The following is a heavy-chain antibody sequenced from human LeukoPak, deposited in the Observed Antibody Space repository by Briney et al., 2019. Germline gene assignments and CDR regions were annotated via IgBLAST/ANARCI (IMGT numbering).Heavy chain of an antibody. CDR3: ARVGAAMVTVGAFDI. CDR2: ISSSSSYI. Sequence: GGSLRLSCAASGFTFSSYSMNWVRQAPGKVLEWVSSISSSSSYIYYADSVKGRFTISRDNAKNSLYLQMNSLRAEDTAVYYCARVGAAMVTVGAFDIWGQGTMVTVSS. CDR1: GFTFSSYS. J-gene: IGHJ3*02. V-gene: IGHV3-21*01. D-gene: IGHD5-18*01.